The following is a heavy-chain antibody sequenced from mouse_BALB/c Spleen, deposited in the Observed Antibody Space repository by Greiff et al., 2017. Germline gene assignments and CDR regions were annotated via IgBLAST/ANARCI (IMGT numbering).Heavy chain of an antibody. CDR1: GYTFTSYD. CDR2: IYPGDGST. CDR3: ARGGISRLRRAMDY. J-gene: IGHJ4*01. V-gene: IGHV1S56*01. D-gene: IGHD2-4*01. Sequence: QVQLQQSGPELVKPGASVKISCKASGYTFTSYDINWVKQRPGQGLEWIGWIYPGDGSTKYNEKFKGKATLTADKSSSTAYMQLSSLTSENSAVYFCARGGISRLRRAMDYWGQGTSVTVSS.